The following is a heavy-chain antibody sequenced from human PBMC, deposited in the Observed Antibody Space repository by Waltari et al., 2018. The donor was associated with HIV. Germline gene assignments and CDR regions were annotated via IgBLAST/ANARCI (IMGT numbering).Heavy chain of an antibody. CDR1: GGSISSYN. CDR3: AAGYSSSWYYFDY. J-gene: IGHJ4*02. V-gene: IGHV4-59*01. Sequence: QVHLQESGPGLVKPSETLSLTCTVSGGSISSYNWSWIRHPPGKGLVWIGCIYYSGSTNNNPTLRSRVTISVDTSKNQFSLKLSSVTAADTAVYYCAAGYSSSWYYFDYWGQGTLVTVSS. CDR2: IYYSGST. D-gene: IGHD6-13*01.